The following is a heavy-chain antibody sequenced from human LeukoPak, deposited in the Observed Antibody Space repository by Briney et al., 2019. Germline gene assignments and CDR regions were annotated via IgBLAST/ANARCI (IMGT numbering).Heavy chain of an antibody. Sequence: PSETLSLTCTVSGGSISSYYWSWIRQPPGKGLEWIGYIYYSGSTNYNPSLKSRVTISVDTSKNQFSLKLSSVTAADMAVYYCARGGEDYDFWSGYYHEYYYYYGMDVWGQGTTVTVSS. CDR1: GGSISSYY. CDR3: ARGGEDYDFWSGYYHEYYYYYGMDV. J-gene: IGHJ6*02. CDR2: IYYSGST. V-gene: IGHV4-59*01. D-gene: IGHD3-3*01.